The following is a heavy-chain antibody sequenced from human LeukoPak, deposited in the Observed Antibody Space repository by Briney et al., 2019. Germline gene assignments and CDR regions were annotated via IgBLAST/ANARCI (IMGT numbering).Heavy chain of an antibody. CDR1: GYTFTGYY. Sequence: ASVKVSCKASGYTFTGYYMHWVRQAPGQGLEWMGLINPNSGGTNYAQKFQGRVTMTRDTSISTAYMELSRLRSDDTAVYYCAREGYSGYDFTVDYWGQGTLVTVSS. CDR3: AREGYSGYDFTVDY. V-gene: IGHV1-2*02. D-gene: IGHD5-12*01. J-gene: IGHJ4*02. CDR2: INPNSGGT.